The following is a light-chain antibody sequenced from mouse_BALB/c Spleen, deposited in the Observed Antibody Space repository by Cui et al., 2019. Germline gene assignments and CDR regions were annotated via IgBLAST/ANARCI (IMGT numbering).Light chain of an antibody. Sequence: IQRTQSPDSLSATVGETVTITCRASGSIHNYLACYQQTQGKPPQLLVYNAKPVADGVLRRFSGSGSGTYSSLKINSLQHEDFGSYYYQHFWSTLTFGTGTKLELK. CDR3: QHFWSTLT. CDR1: GSIHNY. J-gene: IGKJ5*01. V-gene: IGKV12-41*01. CDR2: NAK.